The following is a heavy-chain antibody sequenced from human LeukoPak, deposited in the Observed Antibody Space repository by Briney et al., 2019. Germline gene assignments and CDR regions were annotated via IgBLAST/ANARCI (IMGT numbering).Heavy chain of an antibody. CDR1: GFTFDDYA. CDR2: ISWNSVNI. J-gene: IGHJ4*02. D-gene: IGHD1-14*01. CDR3: VKDRGLRNQWLQVTYDS. Sequence: PGRSLRLSCAASGFTFDDYAMHWVRRAPGKGLEWVSGISWNSVNIGHEDSVKGRFTISRDNAKNSLHLQMNSLRPEDTALYYCVKDRGLRNQWLQVTYDSWGQGTLVTVSS. V-gene: IGHV3-9*01.